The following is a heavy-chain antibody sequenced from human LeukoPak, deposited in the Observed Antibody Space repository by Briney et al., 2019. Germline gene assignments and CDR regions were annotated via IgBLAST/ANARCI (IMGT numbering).Heavy chain of an antibody. V-gene: IGHV4-4*07. Sequence: PSETLSLTCDVSGGPVTEYYWNWIRQLAGKGLEWIGRVSASGRTYYNPSLKGRLTLSIDTSKSQLSLQLTSVTAADTALYYCARSLYSKYAVNWFASWGQGTLVTVSS. CDR3: ARSLYSKYAVNWFAS. CDR2: VSASGRT. CDR1: GGPVTEYY. D-gene: IGHD4-11*01. J-gene: IGHJ5*01.